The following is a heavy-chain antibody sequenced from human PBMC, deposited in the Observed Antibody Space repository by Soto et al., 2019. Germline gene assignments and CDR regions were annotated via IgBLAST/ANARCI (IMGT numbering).Heavy chain of an antibody. CDR3: AKDQVVVVPAAIPQTPYYYYYYMDV. CDR2: ISGSGGST. Sequence: SGGSLRLSCAASGFTFSSYAMSWVRQAPGKGLEWVSAISGSGGSTYYADSVKGRFTISRDNSKNTLYLQMNSLRAEDTAVYYCAKDQVVVVPAAIPQTPYYYYYYMDVWGKGTTVTVSS. CDR1: GFTFSSYA. D-gene: IGHD2-2*02. J-gene: IGHJ6*03. V-gene: IGHV3-23*01.